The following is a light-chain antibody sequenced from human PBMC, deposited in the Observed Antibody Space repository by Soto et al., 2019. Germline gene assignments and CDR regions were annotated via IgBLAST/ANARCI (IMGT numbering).Light chain of an antibody. J-gene: IGLJ2*01. CDR3: SSYTSSSFPVI. CDR1: SSDVGSYNY. Sequence: QPVLTQPASVSGSPGQSITISCTGTSSDVGSYNYVSWYQFYPGKAPKLMIYDVSNRPSGVSDRFSGSKSGNTASLTISGLLAEDEADYYCSSYTSSSFPVIYGGGTQLTVL. CDR2: DVS. V-gene: IGLV2-14*03.